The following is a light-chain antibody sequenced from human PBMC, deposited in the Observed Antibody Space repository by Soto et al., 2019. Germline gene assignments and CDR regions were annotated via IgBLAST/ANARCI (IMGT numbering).Light chain of an antibody. Sequence: EVLLTQSSDILSLSPWKTSTLSCRASQSVDRYVAWYQQKLGQAPRLLIYDAYTRATGVGARFTGSGSATDFSLTITSLEPEYFAVYYCQQRGKWPSTFGPGTKVDIK. CDR1: QSVDRY. J-gene: IGKJ2*02. CDR2: DAY. CDR3: QQRGKWPST. V-gene: IGKV3-11*01.